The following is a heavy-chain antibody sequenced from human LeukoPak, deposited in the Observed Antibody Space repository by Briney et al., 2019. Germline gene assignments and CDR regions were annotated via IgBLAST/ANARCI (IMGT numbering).Heavy chain of an antibody. Sequence: SETLSLTCAVYGGSFSGYYWSWIRQPPGKGLEWIGEINHSGSTNYNPSLKSRVTISVDTSKNQFSLKLSSVTAADTAVYYCARGHYWFGEFTRWFDPWGQGTLVTVSP. V-gene: IGHV4-34*01. J-gene: IGHJ5*02. CDR2: INHSGST. CDR1: GGSFSGYY. D-gene: IGHD3-10*01. CDR3: ARGHYWFGEFTRWFDP.